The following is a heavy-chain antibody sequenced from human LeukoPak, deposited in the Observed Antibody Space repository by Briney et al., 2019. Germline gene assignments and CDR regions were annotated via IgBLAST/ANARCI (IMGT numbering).Heavy chain of an antibody. CDR3: ARDSGSAGCSGGSCYFNWFDP. V-gene: IGHV3-11*01. Sequence: PGGSLRLSCAASGFTFSDYYMSWIRQAPGKGLEWVSYISSSGSTIYYADSVKGRFTISRDNAKNSLYLQMNSLRAEDTAVYYCARDSGSAGCSGGSCYFNWFDPWGQGTLVTVSS. CDR1: GFTFSDYY. J-gene: IGHJ5*02. CDR2: ISSSGSTI. D-gene: IGHD2-15*01.